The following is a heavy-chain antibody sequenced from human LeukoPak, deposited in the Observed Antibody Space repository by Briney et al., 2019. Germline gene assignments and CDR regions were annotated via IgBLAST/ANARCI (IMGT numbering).Heavy chain of an antibody. Sequence: GGSLRLSCAASGFTLSSYEMNWVRQAPGKGLEWISYITSNSGTIYYTDSVKGRFTISRDNAKNSLYLQMNSLRAEDTAVYYCARVAPGHDIGRGYFDYWGQGTLVTVSS. J-gene: IGHJ4*02. CDR3: ARVAPGHDIGRGYFDY. CDR2: ITSNSGTI. D-gene: IGHD2-21*01. V-gene: IGHV3-48*01. CDR1: GFTLSSYE.